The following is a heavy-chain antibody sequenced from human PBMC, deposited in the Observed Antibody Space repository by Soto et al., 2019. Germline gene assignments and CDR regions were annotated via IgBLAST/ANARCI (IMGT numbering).Heavy chain of an antibody. CDR2: IIPILGIA. Sequence: ASVKVSCKASGGTFSSYTLSWVRQAPGQGLEWMGRIIPILGIANYAQKFQGRVEITADKSTSTAYMELSSLRSEDTAVYYAAREREAGAEYYWGKGTLVTVSS. V-gene: IGHV1-69*04. CDR3: AREREAGAEYY. J-gene: IGHJ4*02. D-gene: IGHD1-26*01. CDR1: GGTFSSYT.